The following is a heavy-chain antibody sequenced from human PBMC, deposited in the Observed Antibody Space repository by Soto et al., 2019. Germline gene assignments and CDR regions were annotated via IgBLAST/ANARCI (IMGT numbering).Heavy chain of an antibody. D-gene: IGHD3-22*01. CDR3: AKDLRGYEHPIFDY. J-gene: IGHJ4*02. V-gene: IGHV3-23*01. CDR1: GFTFSSYA. Sequence: EVQLLESGGGLVQPGGSLRLSCAASGFTFSSYAMSWVRQAPGKGLEWVSAISGSGGSTYYADSVKGRFTISRDNSKNTLYLQTYSLRAVDTAVYYCAKDLRGYEHPIFDYWGQGTLVTVSS. CDR2: ISGSGGST.